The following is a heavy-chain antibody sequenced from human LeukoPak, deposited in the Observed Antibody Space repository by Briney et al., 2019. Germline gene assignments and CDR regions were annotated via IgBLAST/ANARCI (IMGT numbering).Heavy chain of an antibody. V-gene: IGHV4-59*01. J-gene: IGHJ4*02. CDR2: ISFSGKT. CDR3: ARDRGGWGIDY. D-gene: IGHD6-19*01. Sequence: PSETLSLTCSVSGGSISSYYWGWIRQPPGKGLEWIGYISFSGKTNYNSSLKSRLTISVDTSKNQFSLRLESVTAADTAVYYCARDRGGWGIDYWGQGNLVIVSS. CDR1: GGSISSYY.